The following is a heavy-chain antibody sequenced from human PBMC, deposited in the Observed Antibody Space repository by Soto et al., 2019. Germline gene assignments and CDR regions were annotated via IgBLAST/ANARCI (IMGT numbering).Heavy chain of an antibody. V-gene: IGHV1-46*01. CDR3: ARDKTKNHVDTAMVRNWFDP. J-gene: IGHJ5*02. D-gene: IGHD5-18*01. CDR1: GYTFTSYY. CDR2: INPSGGST. Sequence: GASVKVSCKASGYTFTSYYMHWVRQAPGQGLEWMGIINPSGGSTSYAQKFQGRVPMTRDTSTSTVYMELSSLRSEDTAVYYCARDKTKNHVDTAMVRNWFDPWGQGTLVTVS.